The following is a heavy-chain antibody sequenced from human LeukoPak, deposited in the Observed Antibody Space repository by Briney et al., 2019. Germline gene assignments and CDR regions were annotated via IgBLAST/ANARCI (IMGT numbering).Heavy chain of an antibody. Sequence: SETLSLTCTVSRGSISSDYWSWIRQPAGKGLEWIGLIYTSGTTNYNPSLKSRVTMSLDTSKSQFSLKLNSVTAADTAVYYCARVFHDWGQGTMVTVSS. CDR1: RGSISSDY. CDR3: ARVFHD. V-gene: IGHV4-4*07. J-gene: IGHJ3*01. CDR2: IYTSGTT.